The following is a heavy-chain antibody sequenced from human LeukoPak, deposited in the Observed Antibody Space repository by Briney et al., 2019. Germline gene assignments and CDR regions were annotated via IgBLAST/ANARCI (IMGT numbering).Heavy chain of an antibody. V-gene: IGHV4-59*01. CDR1: DDSITIYY. J-gene: IGHJ3*02. CDR3: ARDPDCSSTSCYGDAFDI. CDR2: IDHTGIT. D-gene: IGHD2-2*01. Sequence: SETLSLTCTVSDDSITIYYWSWIRQPPGKGLEWIGYIDHTGITNYNPSLNSRVTISRDTSKNHFSLELSSATAADTAVYYCARDPDCSSTSCYGDAFDIWGQGTMVTVSS.